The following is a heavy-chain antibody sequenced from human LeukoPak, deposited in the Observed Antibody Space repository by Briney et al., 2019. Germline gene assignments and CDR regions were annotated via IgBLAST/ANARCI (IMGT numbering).Heavy chain of an antibody. D-gene: IGHD6-19*01. Sequence: PGGSLRLSCEPHGFTFSNYGMHWVRQPPGKGLEWVAFISYGETEKQYADSVKGRFAISRDDSKNTLYLKLNTLRADDTATYYCAKPISGGLAVTADWFHPWGQGTLVVVSS. CDR1: GFTFSNYG. V-gene: IGHV3-30*02. CDR2: ISYGETEK. J-gene: IGHJ5*01. CDR3: AKPISGGLAVTADWFHP.